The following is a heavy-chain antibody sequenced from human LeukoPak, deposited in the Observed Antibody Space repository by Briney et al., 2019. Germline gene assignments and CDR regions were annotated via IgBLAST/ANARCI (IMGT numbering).Heavy chain of an antibody. Sequence: PSETLSLTCTVSGDAITGSSYYWGWIRQPPGKGLEWIGSMYYSGSTYSNPSLKSRVTMSADTSKNQFSLKLSSVSAADTAVYYCARQYYDRTGYYYFDYWDQAALVSVSS. CDR1: GDAITGSSYY. CDR3: ARQYYDRTGYYYFDY. V-gene: IGHV4-39*01. CDR2: MYYSGST. J-gene: IGHJ4*02. D-gene: IGHD3-22*01.